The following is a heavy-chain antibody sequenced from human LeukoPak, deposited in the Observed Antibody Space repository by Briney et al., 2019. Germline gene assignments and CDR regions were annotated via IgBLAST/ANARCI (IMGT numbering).Heavy chain of an antibody. CDR2: IYFGGST. CDR3: ATGSGYDLS. CDR1: GGSISSSSYY. J-gene: IGHJ4*02. V-gene: IGHV4-39*07. D-gene: IGHD5-12*01. Sequence: SETLSLTCTVSGGSISSSSYYWGWIRQPPGKGLEWIGSIYFGGSTYYHPSLKSRVTISVDTSKNQFSLKVSSVTAADTAVYYCATGSGYDLSWGQGTLVTVSS.